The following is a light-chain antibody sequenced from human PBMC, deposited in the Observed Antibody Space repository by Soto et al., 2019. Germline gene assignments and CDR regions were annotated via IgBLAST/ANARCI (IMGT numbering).Light chain of an antibody. CDR2: GAS. J-gene: IGKJ5*01. V-gene: IGKV3-15*01. Sequence: ETVMTQSPATLSVSPGERATLSCRASQSVSSNLAWYQQKPGQAPRLLIYGASTRATGVPARFSGSGSGTEFTLEISRVETDDVGIYYCMQSTQLPPTFGQGTRLE. CDR1: QSVSSN. CDR3: MQSTQLPPT.